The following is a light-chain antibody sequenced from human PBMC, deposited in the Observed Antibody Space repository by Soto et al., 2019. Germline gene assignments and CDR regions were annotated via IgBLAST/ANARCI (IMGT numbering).Light chain of an antibody. V-gene: IGKV3-11*01. Sequence: LLTQSPATLSVSPGQRATLSCRASQSVSSNLAWYQHKPAQAPXLPXYGASTRATGIPASFSGGGCATEFSLTIDNLEPEDFAIYYCQQRSNWPPITFGQGTRLEI. CDR1: QSVSSN. J-gene: IGKJ5*01. CDR3: QQRSNWPPIT. CDR2: GAS.